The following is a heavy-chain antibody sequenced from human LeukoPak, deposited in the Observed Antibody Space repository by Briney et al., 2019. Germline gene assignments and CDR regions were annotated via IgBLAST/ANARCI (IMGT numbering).Heavy chain of an antibody. CDR1: GATFSSYA. Sequence: SVKVSCKASGATFSSYAINWVRQAPGQGLEWMGRIIPMLGTVNYAQKFQGRVTIIADKFTSTAYMELSSLKSEDTAVYYCARDQKVGATPYFGMDVWGKGTTVTVSS. CDR3: ARDQKVGATPYFGMDV. CDR2: IIPMLGTV. V-gene: IGHV1-69*04. J-gene: IGHJ6*04. D-gene: IGHD1-26*01.